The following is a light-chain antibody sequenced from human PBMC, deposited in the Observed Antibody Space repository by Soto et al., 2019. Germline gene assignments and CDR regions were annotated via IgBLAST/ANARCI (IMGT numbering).Light chain of an antibody. CDR3: CSYAGSSTYVV. V-gene: IGLV2-23*01. CDR1: SSDVGSYNL. Sequence: QSVLTQPASVSGSPGQSITISCTGTSSDVGSYNLVSWYHHHPGKAPKLMIYEGSKRPSGVSNRFSGSKSGNTASLTISGLQAEDEADYYCCSYAGSSTYVVFGGGTKLTVL. CDR2: EGS. J-gene: IGLJ2*01.